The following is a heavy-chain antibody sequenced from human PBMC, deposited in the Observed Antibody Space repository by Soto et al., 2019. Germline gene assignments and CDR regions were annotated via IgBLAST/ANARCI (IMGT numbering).Heavy chain of an antibody. Sequence: ASVKVSCKASGYTFTGYYMHWVRQAPGQGLEWMGWINPNSGGTNYAQKFQGRVTMTRDTSISTAYMELSRLRSDDTAVYYCARTTYRGHFESAPFDYWGQGTLVTVSS. D-gene: IGHD3-10*01. V-gene: IGHV1-2*02. CDR1: GYTFTGYY. CDR3: ARTTYRGHFESAPFDY. J-gene: IGHJ4*02. CDR2: INPNSGGT.